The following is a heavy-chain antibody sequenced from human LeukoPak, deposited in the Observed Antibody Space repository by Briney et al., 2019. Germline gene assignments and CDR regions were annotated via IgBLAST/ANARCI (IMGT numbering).Heavy chain of an antibody. D-gene: IGHD3-10*01. CDR2: IYYSGST. J-gene: IGHJ3*02. CDR1: GGSISSYY. CDR3: ATQPYYGSGKGAFDI. V-gene: IGHV4-59*01. Sequence: SETLSLTCTVSGGSISSYYWSWIRQPPGKGLEWIGYIYYSGSTNYNPSLKSRVTISVDTSKNQFSLKLSSVTAADTAVYYCATQPYYGSGKGAFDIWGQGTMVTVS.